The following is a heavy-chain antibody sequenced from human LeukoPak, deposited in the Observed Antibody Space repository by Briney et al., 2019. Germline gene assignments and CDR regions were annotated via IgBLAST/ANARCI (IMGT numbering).Heavy chain of an antibody. D-gene: IGHD6-19*01. Sequence: ASVKVSCKASGYTFTSYGISWVRQAPGQGLEWMGWISAYNGNTNYAQKFQGRVTMTRDTSISTAYMELSRLRSDDTAVYYCARGGFSSGWYVQLYWGQGTLVTVSS. CDR3: ARGGFSSGWYVQLY. CDR1: GYTFTSYG. J-gene: IGHJ4*02. CDR2: ISAYNGNT. V-gene: IGHV1-18*01.